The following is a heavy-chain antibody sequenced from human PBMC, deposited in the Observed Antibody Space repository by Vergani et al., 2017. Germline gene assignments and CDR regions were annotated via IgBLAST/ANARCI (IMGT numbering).Heavy chain of an antibody. V-gene: IGHV3-33*01. Sequence: QVQLEESGGGVVQPGRSLRLSCAGSGFTLSSHAMHWVRQAPGKGLEWVAFIWYDGSKEYYADSVKGRFTISRDNSKNTLYLQMNNLRAADTAVYYCARETGATVTRLYYYHGMDIWGQETTVTVSS. CDR3: ARETGATVTRLYYYHGMDI. CDR2: IWYDGSKE. J-gene: IGHJ6*02. D-gene: IGHD4-17*01. CDR1: GFTLSSHA.